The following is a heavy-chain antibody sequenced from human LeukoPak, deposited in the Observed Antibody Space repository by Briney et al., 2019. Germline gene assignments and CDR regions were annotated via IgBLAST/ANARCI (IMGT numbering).Heavy chain of an antibody. CDR3: ARRSVAGPDHYYYYGMDV. CDR1: GFTFSSYS. Sequence: GGSLRLSCGASGFTFSSYSMNWVRQAPGKGLDWVSYIGSSSSTIYYADSVKGRFTISRDNAKNSLYLQMNSLRDEDTAVYYCARRSVAGPDHYYYYGMDVWGQGTTVTVSS. D-gene: IGHD6-19*01. J-gene: IGHJ6*02. V-gene: IGHV3-48*02. CDR2: IGSSSSTI.